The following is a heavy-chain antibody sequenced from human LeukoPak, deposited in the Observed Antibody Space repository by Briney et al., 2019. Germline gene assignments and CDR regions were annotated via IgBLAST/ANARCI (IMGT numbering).Heavy chain of an antibody. D-gene: IGHD2-15*01. CDR2: IYYSGST. CDR1: GGSVSSAGYF. J-gene: IGHJ5*02. CDR3: ARVSFHSGGPGP. V-gene: IGHV4-31*03. Sequence: SETLSLTSTVSGGSVSSAGYFWTWIRQHPGKGLEWIGYIYYSGSTYYTPSLKSRVIISADTSTNQFSLNLSSVTAADTAVYYCARVSFHSGGPGPWGQGTLVTVSS.